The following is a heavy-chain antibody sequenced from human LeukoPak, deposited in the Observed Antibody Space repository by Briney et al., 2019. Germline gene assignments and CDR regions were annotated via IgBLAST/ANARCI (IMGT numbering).Heavy chain of an antibody. J-gene: IGHJ4*02. Sequence: GGSLRLSCTASGFSVSGYYLSWVRQAPGKGLEWVSVIYSGGDTSYVDSVKGRFTISRDNSKNTVHLQMNSLRPEGTAVYYCARGFFNFDYWGQGILVTVSS. CDR1: GFSVSGYY. CDR3: ARGFFNFDY. V-gene: IGHV3-66*02. D-gene: IGHD3-3*01. CDR2: IYSGGDT.